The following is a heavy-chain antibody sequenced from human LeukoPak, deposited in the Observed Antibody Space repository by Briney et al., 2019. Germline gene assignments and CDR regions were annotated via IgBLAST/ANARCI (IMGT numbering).Heavy chain of an antibody. V-gene: IGHV1-2*02. CDR1: GYTFTDYY. J-gene: IGHJ4*02. Sequence: ASVKVSCKASGYTFTDYYIHWVRQVPGQGLEWMGWINPNSAGTNYAQKFQGRVTMSRDTSINTTYMELSRLRSDDTAVYFCARAYCGGHCAVGNYWGQGTLVTVSS. CDR3: ARAYCGGHCAVGNY. D-gene: IGHD2-21*01. CDR2: INPNSAGT.